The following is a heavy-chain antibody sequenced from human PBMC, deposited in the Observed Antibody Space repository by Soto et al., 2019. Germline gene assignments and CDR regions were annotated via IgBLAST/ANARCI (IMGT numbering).Heavy chain of an antibody. Sequence: PGGSLRLSCAASGFTFNNYWMRWVRQAPGKGLEWVANIKQDGSEKYYVDSVKGRFTISRDNAKNSLYLQMNSLRAEDTAVYYCARDPYYDFWSGYYPLYYGMDVWGQGTTVTVSS. CDR2: IKQDGSEK. D-gene: IGHD3-3*01. CDR1: GFTFNNYW. CDR3: ARDPYYDFWSGYYPLYYGMDV. J-gene: IGHJ6*02. V-gene: IGHV3-7*01.